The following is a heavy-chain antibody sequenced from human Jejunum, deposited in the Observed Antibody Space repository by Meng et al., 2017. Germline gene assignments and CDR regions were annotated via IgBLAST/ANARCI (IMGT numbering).Heavy chain of an antibody. V-gene: IGHV3-7*01. Sequence: GESLKISCAASRLVFSNFWMSWVRQAPGKGLEWVASIKQDGSEKYYVDSVKGRFTISRDNAENSLVLGMNSLRVEDTGVYYCARGHKGLGVWGQGTTVTGSS. CDR3: ARGHKGLGV. CDR1: RLVFSNFW. J-gene: IGHJ6*02. CDR2: IKQDGSEK.